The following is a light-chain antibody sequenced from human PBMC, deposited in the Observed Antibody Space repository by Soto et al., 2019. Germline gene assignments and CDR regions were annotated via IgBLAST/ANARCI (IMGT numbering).Light chain of an antibody. CDR2: EVS. CDR1: SNDIGNYNY. J-gene: IGLJ3*02. CDR3: SSYAGSNKLV. V-gene: IGLV2-8*01. Sequence: QSALTQPPSASGSPGQSVTTSCTGTSNDIGNYNYVSWYQQHPGKAPKFIIYEVSKRPSGVPDRFSGSKSGDTASLTVSGLQPEDEADYYCSSYAGSNKLVFGGGTKLTVL.